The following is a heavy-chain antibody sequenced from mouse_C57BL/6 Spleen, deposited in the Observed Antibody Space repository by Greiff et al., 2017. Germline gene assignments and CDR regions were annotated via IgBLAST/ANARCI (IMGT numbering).Heavy chain of an antibody. Sequence: DVQLVESGGGLVKPGGSLKLSCAASGFTFSDYGMHWVRQAPEKRLEWVAYISSGSSTIYYADTVKGRFTISRDNAKNTLFLQMTSLRSEDTAMYYCARAFYDCDGDYYAMDYWGQGTSVTVSS. V-gene: IGHV5-17*01. CDR1: GFTFSDYG. CDR3: ARAFYDCDGDYYAMDY. D-gene: IGHD2-4*01. CDR2: ISSGSSTI. J-gene: IGHJ4*01.